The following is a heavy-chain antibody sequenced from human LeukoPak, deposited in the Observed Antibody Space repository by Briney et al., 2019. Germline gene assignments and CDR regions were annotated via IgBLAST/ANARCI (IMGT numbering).Heavy chain of an antibody. CDR3: ARDRIRGYYDSSGYYSTANYFDY. J-gene: IGHJ4*02. Sequence: AGSLRLSCAASGFTFSSYWMSWVRQAPGKGLEWVANIKQDGSEKYYVDSVKGRFTISRDNAKNSLYLQMNSLRAEDTAVYYCARDRIRGYYDSSGYYSTANYFDYWGQGTLVTVSS. D-gene: IGHD3-22*01. CDR1: GFTFSSYW. CDR2: IKQDGSEK. V-gene: IGHV3-7*01.